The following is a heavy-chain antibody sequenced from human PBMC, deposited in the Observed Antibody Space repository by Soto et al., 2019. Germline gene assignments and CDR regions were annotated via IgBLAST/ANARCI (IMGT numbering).Heavy chain of an antibody. Sequence: EVQLVESGGGLVQPGGSLRLSCAASGFTFSSDWMSWFRQAQGKGLEWVANIKQDGSEKDYVDSVKGRFTISRDNAKNSLYLQMNSLRAEDTAVYYCARDSEYSSSNYYYYGMDVWGQGTTVTVSS. V-gene: IGHV3-7*01. CDR2: IKQDGSEK. CDR3: ARDSEYSSSNYYYYGMDV. J-gene: IGHJ6*02. CDR1: GFTFSSDW. D-gene: IGHD6-6*01.